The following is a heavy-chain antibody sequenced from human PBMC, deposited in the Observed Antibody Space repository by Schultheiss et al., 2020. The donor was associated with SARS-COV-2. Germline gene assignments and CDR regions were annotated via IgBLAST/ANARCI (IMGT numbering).Heavy chain of an antibody. D-gene: IGHD4-17*01. V-gene: IGHV4-59*12. CDR2: IYYSGST. CDR3: ASLGGDYGDYIYYYYGMDV. CDR1: GGSISSYY. J-gene: IGHJ6*02. Sequence: SETLSLTCTVSGGSISSYYWSWIRQPPGKGLEWIGYIYYSGSTNYNPSLKSRVTISVDTSKNQFSLKLSSVTAADTAVYYCASLGGDYGDYIYYYYGMDVWGQGTTVTVSS.